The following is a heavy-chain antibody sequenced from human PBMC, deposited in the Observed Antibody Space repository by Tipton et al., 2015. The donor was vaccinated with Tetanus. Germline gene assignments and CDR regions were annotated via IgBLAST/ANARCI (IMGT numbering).Heavy chain of an antibody. Sequence: SLRLSCAASGFTFSSYAMSWVRQAPGKGLEWVSAISGSGGSTYYADSVKDRFTISRDNSKNTLYLQMNSLRAEDTAVYYCAKVVSYDYVWGSPQFDPWGQGTLVTVSS. CDR2: ISGSGGST. J-gene: IGHJ5*02. CDR3: AKVVSYDYVWGSPQFDP. CDR1: GFTFSSYA. D-gene: IGHD3-16*01. V-gene: IGHV3-23*01.